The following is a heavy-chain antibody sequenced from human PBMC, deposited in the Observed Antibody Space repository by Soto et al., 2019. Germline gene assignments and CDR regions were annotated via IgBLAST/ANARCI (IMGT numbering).Heavy chain of an antibody. V-gene: IGHV1-18*01. CDR2: ISAYNGNT. CDR3: ARDPITYYYDSSGYYVGGY. D-gene: IGHD3-22*01. J-gene: IGHJ4*02. Sequence: ASVKVSCKASGYTFTSYGISWVRQAPGQGLEWMGWISAYNGNTNYAQKLQGRVTMTTDTSTSTAYMELRSLRSDDTAVYYCARDPITYYYDSSGYYVGGYWGQGTLVTVS. CDR1: GYTFTSYG.